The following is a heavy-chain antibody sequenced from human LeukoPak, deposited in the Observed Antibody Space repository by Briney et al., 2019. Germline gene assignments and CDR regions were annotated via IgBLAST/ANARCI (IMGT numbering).Heavy chain of an antibody. CDR2: ISSSSSYI. CDR1: GFTFSSYS. V-gene: IGHV3-21*01. CDR3: ARDLIAVAGT. Sequence: GGSLRLSCAASGFTFSSYSMNWVRQAPGKGLEWVSSISSSSSYIYYADSVKGRFTISRDNAKNSLHLQMNSLRAEDTAVYYCARDLIAVAGTWGQGTLVTVSS. J-gene: IGHJ5*02. D-gene: IGHD6-19*01.